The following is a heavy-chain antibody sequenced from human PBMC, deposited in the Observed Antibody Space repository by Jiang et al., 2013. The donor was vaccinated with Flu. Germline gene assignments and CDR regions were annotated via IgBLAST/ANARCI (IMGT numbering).Heavy chain of an antibody. CDR1: GGSFSGYY. J-gene: IGHJ4*02. D-gene: IGHD5-18*01. CDR2: INHSGST. V-gene: IGHV4-34*01. CDR3: ARGRGSLYSYGYWGY. Sequence: LLKPSETLSLTCAVYGGSFSGYYWSWIRQPPGKGLEWIGEINHSGSTNYNPSLKSRVTISVDTSKNQFSLKLSSVTAADTAVYYCARGRGSLYSYGYWGYWGQGTLVTVSS.